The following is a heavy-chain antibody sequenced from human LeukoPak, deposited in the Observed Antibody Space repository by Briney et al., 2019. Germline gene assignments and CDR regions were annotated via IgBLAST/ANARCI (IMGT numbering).Heavy chain of an antibody. CDR2: TSYAGSNQ. Sequence: PGGSLRLSCAASGFTFSSYGMHWVRQAPGKGLEWVAVTSYAGSNQHYADSVKGRFTIASDNSRDTLYLQMHSLRAEDTAVYYCAKSSSIDSSGYLGYWGQGTLVTVSS. D-gene: IGHD3-22*01. J-gene: IGHJ4*02. CDR3: AKSSSIDSSGYLGY. V-gene: IGHV3-30*18. CDR1: GFTFSSYG.